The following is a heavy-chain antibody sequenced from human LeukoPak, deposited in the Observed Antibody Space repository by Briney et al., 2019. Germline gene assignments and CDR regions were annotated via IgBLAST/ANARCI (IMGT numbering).Heavy chain of an antibody. CDR1: GFTVSSNY. CDR3: AKSPTSGYEYYFDY. Sequence: PGGSLRLSCAASGFTVSSNYMSWVRQAPGKGLEWVSAISGSGGSTYYADSVKGRFTISRDNSKNTLYLQMNSLRAEDTAVYYCAKSPTSGYEYYFDYWGQGTLVTVSS. V-gene: IGHV3-23*01. J-gene: IGHJ4*02. D-gene: IGHD5-12*01. CDR2: ISGSGGST.